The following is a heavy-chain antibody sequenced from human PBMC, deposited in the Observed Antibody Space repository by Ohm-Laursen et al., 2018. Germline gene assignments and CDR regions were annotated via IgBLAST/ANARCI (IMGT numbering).Heavy chain of an antibody. CDR1: GFTFGSYD. CDR3: TVGYRSGPSHG. Sequence: GSLRLSCSASGFTFGSYDMSWVRQAPGRGLEWVSSISGSGTSTYYADSVKGRFTISRDNSKNSLYLQMNSLRGGDTAVYYCTVGYRSGPSHGWGPGTLVSVFS. V-gene: IGHV3-23*01. CDR2: ISGSGTST. D-gene: IGHD3-10*01. J-gene: IGHJ4*02.